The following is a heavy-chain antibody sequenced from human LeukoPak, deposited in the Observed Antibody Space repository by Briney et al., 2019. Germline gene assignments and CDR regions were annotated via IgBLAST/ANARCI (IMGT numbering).Heavy chain of an antibody. CDR1: GYTFTSYY. J-gene: IGHJ4*02. CDR3: AKDLYHRYYHNSGHAFDY. CDR2: INPSGGST. Sequence: GASVKVSCKASGYTFTSYYMHWVRQAPGQGLEWMGIINPSGGSTSYAQKFQGRVTMTGDTSTSTVYMELSSLRSEDTAVYYCAKDLYHRYYHNSGHAFDYWGQGTLVTVSS. V-gene: IGHV1-46*01. D-gene: IGHD3-22*01.